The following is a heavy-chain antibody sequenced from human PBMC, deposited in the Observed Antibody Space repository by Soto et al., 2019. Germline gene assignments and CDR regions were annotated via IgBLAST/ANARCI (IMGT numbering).Heavy chain of an antibody. CDR2: INTAGSTK. Sequence: GGSLRLSCAASVFTFIDFEMHWVRQAPGKGLEWVSYINTAGSTKYYAESVKGLFTISRDNARNSLFLQMNSLRAEDTAVYYCARAECSSPDCLTAYYSYGLDVWGQGSTVTVSS. CDR1: VFTFIDFE. CDR3: ARAECSSPDCLTAYYSYGLDV. J-gene: IGHJ6*02. D-gene: IGHD3-9*01. V-gene: IGHV3-48*03.